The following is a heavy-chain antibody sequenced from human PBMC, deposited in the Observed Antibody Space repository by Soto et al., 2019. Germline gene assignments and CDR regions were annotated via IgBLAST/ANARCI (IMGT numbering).Heavy chain of an antibody. Sequence: QLQLQESGPGLVKPSQTLSLTCTVSGGSISSGGYYWSWIRQPPGKGLEWIGDIYYSGSTYYNPFLQTRVTISVDTSKNQFYLKLSSVAAADTAVYYCARWAGNYGDPRRGFDYWGQGTLGTVSS. J-gene: IGHJ4*01. V-gene: IGHV4-31*03. CDR1: GGSISSGGYY. CDR2: IYYSGST. D-gene: IGHD4-17*01. CDR3: ARWAGNYGDPRRGFDY.